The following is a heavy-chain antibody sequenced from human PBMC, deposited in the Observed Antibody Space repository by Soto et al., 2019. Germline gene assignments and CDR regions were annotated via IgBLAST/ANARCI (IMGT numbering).Heavy chain of an antibody. CDR3: AGHVYGDYPYDP. J-gene: IGHJ5*02. V-gene: IGHV3-21*01. CDR2: ISSSSSYI. Sequence: GSLRLSCVASGFTFSSYSMNWVRQAPGKGLEWVSSISSSSSYIYYADSVKGRFTISRDNAKNSLYLQMNSLRAEDTAVYYCAGHVYGDYPYDPWGQGTLVTVSS. CDR1: GFTFSSYS. D-gene: IGHD4-17*01.